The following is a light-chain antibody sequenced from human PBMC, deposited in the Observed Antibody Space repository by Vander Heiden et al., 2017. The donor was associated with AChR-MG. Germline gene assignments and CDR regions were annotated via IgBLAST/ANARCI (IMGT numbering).Light chain of an antibody. V-gene: IGKV1-39*01. CDR2: AAS. Sequence: THMTQSPSSLSASVGDTVTITCRASQSISSYLNWYQPNPGKAPKLLIYAASSLQSGVPSRVSGSGSGTDFTLTISSLQPEDFATYYWQQSYSPPPTFGGGTKVEIK. J-gene: IGKJ4*01. CDR3: QQSYSPPPT. CDR1: QSISSY.